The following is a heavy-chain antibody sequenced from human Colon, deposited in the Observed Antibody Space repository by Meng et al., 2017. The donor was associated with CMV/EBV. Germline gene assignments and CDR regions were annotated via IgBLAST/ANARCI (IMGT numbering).Heavy chain of an antibody. CDR3: ARARDRDGLYNFDS. Sequence: QVQLVQSVAGVKKPGASVKVSCRTSGGSFSNDAVSWVRQAPGQGLEWMGGIVPIFVTPNYAQKFQGRVTVTADESTSTAYMELSSLTSEDTAIYYCARARDRDGLYNFDSWGQGTLVTVSS. CDR1: GGSFSNDA. D-gene: IGHD5-24*01. CDR2: IVPIFVTP. V-gene: IGHV1-69*01. J-gene: IGHJ4*02.